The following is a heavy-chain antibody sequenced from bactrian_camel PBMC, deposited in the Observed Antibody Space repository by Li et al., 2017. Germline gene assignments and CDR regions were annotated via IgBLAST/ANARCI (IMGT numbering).Heavy chain of an antibody. CDR3: AKETCGLPSD. D-gene: IGHD5*01. CDR2: IGSDGRT. V-gene: IGHV3S55*01. Sequence: HVQLVESGGGSVEAGGSLRLSCATSGNTYSRYCMGWFRQAPGKEREAVAAIGSDGRTGYADSVKGRFTISRDSAKNTLYLQMNSLKTEDTAMYYCAKETCGLPSDWGQGTQVTVS. CDR1: GNTYSRYC. J-gene: IGHJ4*01.